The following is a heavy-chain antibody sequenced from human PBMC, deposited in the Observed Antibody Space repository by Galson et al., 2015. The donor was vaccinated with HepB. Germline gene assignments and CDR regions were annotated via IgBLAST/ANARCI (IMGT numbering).Heavy chain of an antibody. CDR1: GYSFSTYW. J-gene: IGHJ4*02. CDR3: ARRGGSGYGAIDY. D-gene: IGHD5-12*01. Sequence: QSGAEVKRPGESLKISCKASGYSFSTYWIDWVRQMPGKGLEWMGIIYAGDSDTRYSPSFQGQVTISADKSTNFAYLQWSSLKASDTAIYYCARRGGSGYGAIDYWGQGTLVTVSS. V-gene: IGHV5-51*01. CDR2: IYAGDSDT.